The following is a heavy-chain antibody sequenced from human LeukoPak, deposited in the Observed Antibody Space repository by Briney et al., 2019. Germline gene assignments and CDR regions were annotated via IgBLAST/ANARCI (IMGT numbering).Heavy chain of an antibody. CDR2: INPNSGGT. CDR3: ARGYYDSSGFEYFQD. Sequence: ASVKVSCTASGYTFTSYGISWVRQAPGQGLEWMGWINPNSGGTNYAQKFQGRVTMTRDTSISTAYMELSRLTSDDTAVYYCARGYYDSSGFEYFQDWGQGTLVTVSS. CDR1: GYTFTSYG. D-gene: IGHD3-22*01. V-gene: IGHV1-2*02. J-gene: IGHJ1*01.